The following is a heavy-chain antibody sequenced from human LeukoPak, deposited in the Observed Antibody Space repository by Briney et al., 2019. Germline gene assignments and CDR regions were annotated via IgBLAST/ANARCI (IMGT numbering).Heavy chain of an antibody. D-gene: IGHD3-22*01. CDR1: GYSFTSYW. Sequence: GESLKISCKGSGYSFTSYWISWVRQMPGKGLEWMGRIDPSDSYTNYSPSFQGHVTISADKSISTAYLQWSSLKASDTAMYYCARRRKAYDCSGYYLYYFDYWGQGTLVTVSS. J-gene: IGHJ4*02. V-gene: IGHV5-10-1*01. CDR2: IDPSDSYT. CDR3: ARRRKAYDCSGYYLYYFDY.